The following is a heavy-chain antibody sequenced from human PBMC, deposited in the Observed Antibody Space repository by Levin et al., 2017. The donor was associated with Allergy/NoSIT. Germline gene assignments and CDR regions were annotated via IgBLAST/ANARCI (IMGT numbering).Heavy chain of an antibody. CDR3: ARTSYYDYGGYYSGRGWFDP. CDR2: IDWDGDK. D-gene: IGHD3-22*01. J-gene: IGHJ5*02. Sequence: SGPTLVKPTQTLTLTCTFSGFSLNTNGMCVSWIRQPPGKALEWLALIDWDGDKYYRTSLKTRLTISKDTSQNQVVLTMTNMDPVDTATFYCARTSYYDYGGYYSGRGWFDPWGQGTLVTVSS. V-gene: IGHV2-70*01. CDR1: GFSLNTNGMC.